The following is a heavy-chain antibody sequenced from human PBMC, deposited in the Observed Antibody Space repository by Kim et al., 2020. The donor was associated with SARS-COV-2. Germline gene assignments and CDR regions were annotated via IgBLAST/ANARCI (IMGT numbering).Heavy chain of an antibody. D-gene: IGHD3-16*01. CDR3: SRGRGNVLFDC. Sequence: WGSLRLSCVASGFTLKIHAVSWVRQAPGKALEWVSSISESGSNTYYADSVKGRFTISRDNSKNTVYLQMDSLRADATAVYYCSRGRGNVLFDCWGQGTLV. CDR2: ISESGSNT. J-gene: IGHJ4*02. V-gene: IGHV3-23*01. CDR1: GFTLKIHA.